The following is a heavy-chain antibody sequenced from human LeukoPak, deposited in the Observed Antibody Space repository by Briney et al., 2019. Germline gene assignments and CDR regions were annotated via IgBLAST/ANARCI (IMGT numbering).Heavy chain of an antibody. CDR2: IYYSGST. V-gene: IGHV4-39*01. CDR1: DDSISSSSYY. D-gene: IGHD3-3*01. Sequence: SQTLSLTCTVSDDSISSSSYYWGWIRQPPGKGLEWIGSIYYSGSTYYNPSLKSRVTISVDTSKNQFSLKLSSVTAADTAVYYCARSADFDYDFWSGYPSTFDYWGQGTLVTVSS. CDR3: ARSADFDYDFWSGYPSTFDY. J-gene: IGHJ4*02.